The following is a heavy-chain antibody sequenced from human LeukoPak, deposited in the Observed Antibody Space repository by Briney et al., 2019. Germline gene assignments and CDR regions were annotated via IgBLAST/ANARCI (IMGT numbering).Heavy chain of an antibody. D-gene: IGHD3-3*01. Sequence: ASVKVSCKASGYTFTGYYMHWVRQAPGQGLEWMGWISPYNGDTNYAQKFQGRVTMTRDTSTSTVYMELSSLRSEDTAVYYCATDGITIFGIINFDSWGQGTLVTVSS. V-gene: IGHV1-2*02. CDR2: ISPYNGDT. CDR1: GYTFTGYY. J-gene: IGHJ4*02. CDR3: ATDGITIFGIINFDS.